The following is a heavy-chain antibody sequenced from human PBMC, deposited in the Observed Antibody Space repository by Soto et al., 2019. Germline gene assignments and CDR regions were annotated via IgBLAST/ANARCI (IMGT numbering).Heavy chain of an antibody. D-gene: IGHD3-16*02. CDR3: ARSALGDYVWGSYRFFDY. V-gene: IGHV3-30-3*01. Sequence: GGSLRLSCAASGFTFSSYAMHWVRQAPGKGLEWVAVISYDGSNKYYADTVKGRFTISRDNSKNTMKLQMKSIRAEDTSVFYCARSALGDYVWGSYRFFDYWGQGTLVTVSS. CDR1: GFTFSSYA. J-gene: IGHJ4*02. CDR2: ISYDGSNK.